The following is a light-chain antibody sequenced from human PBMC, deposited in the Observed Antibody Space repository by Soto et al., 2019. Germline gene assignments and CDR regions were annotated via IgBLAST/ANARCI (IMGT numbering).Light chain of an antibody. V-gene: IGKV4-1*01. CDR1: QSVLLTSNNKNY. J-gene: IGKJ4*01. Sequence: DIVLTQSPDSLAVSLGERATINCKSSQSVLLTSNNKNYLAWYQQKPGQPPKVLFSWASTRKFGVPDRFSGSGSGTDFTLTITSLQAEDVAVYYCQKYYTTLTFGGGTKVEIK. CDR3: QKYYTTLT. CDR2: WAS.